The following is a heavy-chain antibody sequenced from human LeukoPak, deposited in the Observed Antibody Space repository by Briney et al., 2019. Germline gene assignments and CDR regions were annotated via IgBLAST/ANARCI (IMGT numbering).Heavy chain of an antibody. Sequence: SETLSLTCTVSGGSISSGVYYWSWIRQHPGKGLEWIGYIYYSGSTYYNPSLKSRVTISVDTSKNQFSLKLSSVTAADTAVYYCARRTPYSNYVAYYFDYWGQGTLVTVSS. V-gene: IGHV4-31*03. J-gene: IGHJ4*02. CDR2: IYYSGST. CDR3: ARRTPYSNYVAYYFDY. CDR1: GGSISSGVYY. D-gene: IGHD4-11*01.